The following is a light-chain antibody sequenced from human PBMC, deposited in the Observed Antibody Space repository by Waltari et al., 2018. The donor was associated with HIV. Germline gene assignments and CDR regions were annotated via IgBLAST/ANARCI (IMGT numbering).Light chain of an antibody. CDR1: QSISTE. V-gene: IGKV3-15*01. J-gene: IGKJ1*01. CDR2: GTS. Sequence: EIVMTQSPVTLSVSPGERATLSCRASQSISTELAWYQQKPGQAPRLLIYGTSTRATGIPARFSGSGSGTEFTLTISSLQSEDFAVYYCQQYNNWPPWTFGQGTKVEIK. CDR3: QQYNNWPPWT.